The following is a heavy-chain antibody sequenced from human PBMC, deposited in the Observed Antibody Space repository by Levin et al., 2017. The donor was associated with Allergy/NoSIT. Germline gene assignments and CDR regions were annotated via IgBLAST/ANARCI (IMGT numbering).Heavy chain of an antibody. D-gene: IGHD3-22*01. Sequence: ASVKVSCAAFGFTFSSYAMSWVRQAPGKGLEWVSAISGSGSSTYYADSVKGRFTISRDDSKNTLYLQMNSLRADDTAVYYWAKVSGYYFDSRGYFSFDYWGQGALVTVSS. CDR1: GFTFSSYA. J-gene: IGHJ4*02. CDR2: ISGSGSST. V-gene: IGHV3-23*01. CDR3: AKVSGYYFDSRGYFSFDY.